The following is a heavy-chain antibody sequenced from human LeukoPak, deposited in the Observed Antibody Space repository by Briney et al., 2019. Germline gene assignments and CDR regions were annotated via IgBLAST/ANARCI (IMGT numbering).Heavy chain of an antibody. D-gene: IGHD3-16*01. J-gene: IGHJ3*02. V-gene: IGHV3-48*03. Sequence: GGSLRLSCAASGFTFSSYEMNWVRQAPGKGLEWVSYISGGGSNIYYADSVKGRFTISRDNAKNSLYLQMNSLRAEDTAVYYCAREWGNAGDSGAFDIWGQGTMVTVSS. CDR3: AREWGNAGDSGAFDI. CDR1: GFTFSSYE. CDR2: ISGGGSNI.